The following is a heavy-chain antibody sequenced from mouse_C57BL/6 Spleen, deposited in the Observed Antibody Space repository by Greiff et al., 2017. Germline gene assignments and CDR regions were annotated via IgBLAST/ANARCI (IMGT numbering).Heavy chain of an antibody. J-gene: IGHJ2*01. D-gene: IGHD4-1*01. CDR1: GFTFSDYG. CDR3: ARRLGRVDYFDY. Sequence: DVQLVESGGGLVKPGGSLKLSCAASGFTFSDYGMHWVRQAPEKGLEWVAYISRGSSTIYYAATVKGRFTISRDNAKNTLFLQMTSLRSEDTAMYYCARRLGRVDYFDYWGQGTTLTVSS. V-gene: IGHV5-17*01. CDR2: ISRGSSTI.